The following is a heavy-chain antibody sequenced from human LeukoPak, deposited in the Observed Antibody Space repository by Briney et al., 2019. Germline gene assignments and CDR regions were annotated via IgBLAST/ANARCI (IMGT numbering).Heavy chain of an antibody. CDR1: GFTFSSYA. CDR2: ISGSGGST. D-gene: IGHD2-8*01. V-gene: IGHV3-23*01. Sequence: PGGSLRLSCAASGFTFSSYAMSWVRQAPGKGLEWVSAISGSGGSTYYADSVEGRFTISRDNSKNTLYLQMNSLRAEDTAVYYCAKDGYCTNGVCPLGGQGTLVTVSS. J-gene: IGHJ4*02. CDR3: AKDGYCTNGVCPL.